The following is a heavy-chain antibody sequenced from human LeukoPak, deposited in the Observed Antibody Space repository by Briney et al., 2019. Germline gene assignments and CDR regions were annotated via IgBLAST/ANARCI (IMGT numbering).Heavy chain of an antibody. J-gene: IGHJ4*01. CDR2: IYSSGSA. Sequence: SETLSLTCTVSGASVNNNFWTWIRQPPGKGLEWIGYIYSSGSANYNPSLKSRVIISGDTSKNQISLNLTSVTAADTAVYFCARHRDYYDTWGHGTLVTVSS. CDR1: GASVNNNF. CDR3: ARHRDYYDT. V-gene: IGHV4-59*08. D-gene: IGHD3-22*01.